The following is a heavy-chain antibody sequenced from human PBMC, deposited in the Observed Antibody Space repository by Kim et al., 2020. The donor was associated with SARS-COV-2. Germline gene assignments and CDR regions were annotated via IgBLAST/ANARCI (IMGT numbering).Heavy chain of an antibody. CDR3: ARDGIYGEEPPNEGCVV. CDR1: GFTFNMHR. D-gene: IGHD2-21*01. J-gene: IGHJ6*02. CDR2: IDGDGNNI. V-gene: IGHV3-74*03. Sequence: GGSLRLSCAASGFTFNMHRMNWVRQAPGKGLVWVSRIDGDGNNIEYADSVKGRFTISRDNARTTLYLQMDRLRLEDTAVYYCARDGIYGEEPPNEGCVVWGLGTTVPLPS.